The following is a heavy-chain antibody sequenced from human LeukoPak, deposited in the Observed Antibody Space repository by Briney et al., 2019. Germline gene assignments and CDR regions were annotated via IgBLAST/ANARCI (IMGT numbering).Heavy chain of an antibody. Sequence: PGGSPRLSCAASGFTFSSYSMAWVRQAPGKGLEWVSYISIRSSTIYYADSVKGRFTISRDNAKNSLYVQMNSLRAEDTAVYYCARERDGYTHDAFDIWGQGTMVTVSS. V-gene: IGHV3-48*01. CDR1: GFTFSSYS. CDR2: ISIRSSTI. D-gene: IGHD5-24*01. CDR3: ARERDGYTHDAFDI. J-gene: IGHJ3*02.